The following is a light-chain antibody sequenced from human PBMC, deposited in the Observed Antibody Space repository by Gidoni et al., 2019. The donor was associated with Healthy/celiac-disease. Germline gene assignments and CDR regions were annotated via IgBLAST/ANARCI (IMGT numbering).Light chain of an antibody. CDR1: SMDVGGYNY. V-gene: IGLV2-8*01. J-gene: IGLJ2*01. Sequence: QSALTQPPSASGSPGQSVTISCTGTSMDVGGYNYVSWYQQHPGKAPKLMIYEVSKRPSGVPDRFSGSKSGNPASLTVSGLQAEDEADYYCSSYAGSNNLVFGGGTKLTVL. CDR2: EVS. CDR3: SSYAGSNNLV.